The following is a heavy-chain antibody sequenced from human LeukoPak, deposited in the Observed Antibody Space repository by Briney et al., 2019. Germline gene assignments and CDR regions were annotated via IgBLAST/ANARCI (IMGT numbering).Heavy chain of an antibody. J-gene: IGHJ4*02. V-gene: IGHV3-72*01. CDR2: IRNKANSYTT. CDR3: TRGPYCSSGNCYSRELTFDY. D-gene: IGHD2-2*01. CDR1: GFTFSDHY. Sequence: PGGSLRLPCAASGFTFSDHYMDWVRQAPGKGLEWVGRIRNKANSYTTEYAASVKGRFTISRDDSNNSLYLQMTSLKTEDTAVYYCTRGPYCSSGNCYSRELTFDYWGQGTLVTVSS.